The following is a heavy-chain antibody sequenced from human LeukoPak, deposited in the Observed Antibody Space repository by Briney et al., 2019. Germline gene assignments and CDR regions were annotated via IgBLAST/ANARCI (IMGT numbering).Heavy chain of an antibody. CDR1: GGTFSSYA. J-gene: IGHJ3*02. D-gene: IGHD4-17*01. CDR3: ARTRMTTVTMVGSDAFDI. V-gene: IGHV1-69*13. CDR2: IIPIFGAA. Sequence: SVRVSCKTSGGTFSSYAVGGGRQAPGQGLEWMGGIIPIFGAANYAQKFQGGGTITADESTSTAYMELSSLTSEATAVYYCARTRMTTVTMVGSDAFDIWGQGTLVTVSS.